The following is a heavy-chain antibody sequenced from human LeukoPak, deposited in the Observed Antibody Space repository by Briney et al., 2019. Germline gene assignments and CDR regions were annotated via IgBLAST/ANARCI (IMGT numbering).Heavy chain of an antibody. Sequence: SHTQSLTCTLSGRSINRGNYYWHWIRQLPGKGLEWVGYIYYSGYIYYNPFLKSRVAISIDTSKNQFSLKLSSVTAADTAIYYCARDRSSVTGYFDLWGRGTLVTVSS. D-gene: IGHD2-21*02. V-gene: IGHV4-31*03. CDR1: GRSINRGNYY. CDR2: IYYSGYI. CDR3: ARDRSSVTGYFDL. J-gene: IGHJ2*01.